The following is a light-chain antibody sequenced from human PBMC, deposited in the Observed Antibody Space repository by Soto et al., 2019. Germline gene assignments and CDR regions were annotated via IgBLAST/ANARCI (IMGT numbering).Light chain of an antibody. CDR3: AAWDDRMRGAL. CDR2: SDN. J-gene: IGLJ1*01. V-gene: IGLV1-47*02. CDR1: RSNIGSNH. Sequence: QSVLTQPPSASGTPGQRVTISCSGARSNIGSNHVYWYQQTPGTAPKLLIYSDNQRPSGVPDRFSGSKSGTSASLAISGLRSEDEADYYCAAWDDRMRGALFGTGTRSPS.